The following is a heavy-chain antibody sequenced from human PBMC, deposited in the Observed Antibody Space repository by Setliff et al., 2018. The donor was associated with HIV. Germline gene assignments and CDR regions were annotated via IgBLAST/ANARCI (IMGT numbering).Heavy chain of an antibody. CDR3: ARDSGGYNYGFAVGSFDY. D-gene: IGHD5-18*01. CDR2: FSPRGRT. CDR1: DYSISSDYY. V-gene: IGHV4-38-2*02. Sequence: SETLSLTCAVSDYSISSDYYWGWIRQPPGKGLEWIGSFSPRGRTYQNVSLKSRVTISVDRSKNQFSLKVTSVTAADTAIYYCARDSGGYNYGFAVGSFDYWGQGALVTVSS. J-gene: IGHJ4*02.